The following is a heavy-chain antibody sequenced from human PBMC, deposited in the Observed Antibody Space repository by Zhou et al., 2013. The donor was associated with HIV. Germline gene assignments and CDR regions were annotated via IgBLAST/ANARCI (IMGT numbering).Heavy chain of an antibody. CDR1: GGTFENYP. Sequence: QVQLVQSGAEMKKPGSSVKISCTASGGTFENYPVSWVRQAPGQGLDWVGGFLPVLGVSQFSRRFQGRVTISADKSKTVYYLQLNSLTLDDTAIYYCASRSHDLRGLTWLSDIWGQGTLVTVSS. J-gene: IGHJ4*02. CDR3: ASRSHDLRGLTWLSDI. CDR2: FLPVLGVS. V-gene: IGHV1-69*14. D-gene: IGHD3-16*02.